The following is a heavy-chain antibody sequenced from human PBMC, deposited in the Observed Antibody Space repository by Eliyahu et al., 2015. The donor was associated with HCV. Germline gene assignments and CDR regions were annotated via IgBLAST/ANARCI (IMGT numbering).Heavy chain of an antibody. J-gene: IGHJ3*02. CDR1: AFRXSXFA. V-gene: IGHV3-30*04. Sequence: QVQXVESGGGVVQPGESLXLSXAASAFRXSXFAMTWVRQAPGKGLEWVXVISXDGRTKYYADSVKGQMMISRDDSKSTLFLQMNNLRVEDTALYYCARENYYDGTTLGAFDIWGQGTAVTVTS. CDR2: ISXDGRTK. D-gene: IGHD3-22*01. CDR3: ARENYYDGTTLGAFDI.